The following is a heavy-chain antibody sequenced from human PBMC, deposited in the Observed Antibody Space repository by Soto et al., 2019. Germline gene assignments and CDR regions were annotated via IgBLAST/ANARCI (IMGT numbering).Heavy chain of an antibody. J-gene: IGHJ4*02. V-gene: IGHV3-30*18. Sequence: GGSLRLSCAASGFTFSSYGMHWVRQAPGKGLEWVAVISYDGSNKYYADSVMGRFTISRDNSKNTLYLQMNSLRAEDTAVYYCAKDFAGTGDHSLAFDYWGQGTLVTVSS. D-gene: IGHD7-27*01. CDR2: ISYDGSNK. CDR1: GFTFSSYG. CDR3: AKDFAGTGDHSLAFDY.